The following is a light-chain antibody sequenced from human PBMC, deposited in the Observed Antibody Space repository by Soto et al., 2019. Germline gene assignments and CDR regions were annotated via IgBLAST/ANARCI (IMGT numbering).Light chain of an antibody. CDR2: KAS. CDR3: QQYNSYPVM. V-gene: IGKV1-5*03. J-gene: IGKJ1*01. Sequence: DIQMTQSPSTLSASVGDRVTITCRASQSISSWLAWYQQKPGKAPKLLIYKASSLESGVPSRFSGSGSGTEFTFTISSLQPDDFATYYCQQYNSYPVMFGQGTKVEFK. CDR1: QSISSW.